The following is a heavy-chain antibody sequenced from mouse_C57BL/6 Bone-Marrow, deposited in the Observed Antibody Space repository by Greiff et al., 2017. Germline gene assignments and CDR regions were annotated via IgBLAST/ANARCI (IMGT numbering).Heavy chain of an antibody. CDR3: ARVYNCYAMDY. Sequence: EVQLVESGGGLVKPGGSLKLSCAASGFTFSSYAMSWVRQTPEKRLEWVATISDGGSYTYYPDNVKGRFTISRDNAKNNLYLQMSHLKSEDTAMYYCARVYNCYAMDYWGQGTSVTVSS. J-gene: IGHJ4*01. V-gene: IGHV5-4*01. CDR2: ISDGGSYT. CDR1: GFTFSSYA. D-gene: IGHD2-1*01.